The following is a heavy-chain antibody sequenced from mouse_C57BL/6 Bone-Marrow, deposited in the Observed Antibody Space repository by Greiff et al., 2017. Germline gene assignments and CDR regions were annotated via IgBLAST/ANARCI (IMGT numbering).Heavy chain of an antibody. V-gene: IGHV7-3*01. D-gene: IGHD1-1*01. J-gene: IGHJ2*01. CDR1: GFTFTDYY. Sequence: EVQRVESGGGLVQPGGSLSLSCAASGFTFTDYYMSWVRQPPGKALEWLGFIRNKANGYTTEYSASVKGRFTISRDNSQSILYLQMNALGAEDSATYYCASYGYGSINFDYWGPGTTLTVAS. CDR3: ASYGYGSINFDY. CDR2: IRNKANGYTT.